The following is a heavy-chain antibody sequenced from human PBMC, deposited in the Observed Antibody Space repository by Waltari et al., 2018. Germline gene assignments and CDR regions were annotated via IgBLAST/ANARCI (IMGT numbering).Heavy chain of an antibody. CDR1: GFTFSTFA. CDR3: AKGSCSTTSCSYYSFGQPTDY. Sequence: EVQLLESGGGLAQPGGSLRLSCAASGFTFSTFAMSWVRQAPGKGLEWVAMIVSSGNTYYAESVKGRFTSSRDNSGNTLFLQMNSLRAGDTAVYFCAKGSCSTTSCSYYSFGQPTDYWGQGTPVAVSS. J-gene: IGHJ4*02. CDR2: MIVSSGNT. D-gene: IGHD2-2*01. V-gene: IGHV3-23*01.